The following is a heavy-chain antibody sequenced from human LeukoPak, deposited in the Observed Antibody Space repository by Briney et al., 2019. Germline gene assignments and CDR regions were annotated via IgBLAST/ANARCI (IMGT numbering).Heavy chain of an antibody. J-gene: IGHJ5*02. V-gene: IGHV3-23*01. CDR1: GFTFSSYA. D-gene: IGHD1-26*01. CDR2: IRGSDRET. CDR3: AKGGYSTPFDP. Sequence: GGPLRLSCAASGFTFSSYAMSWVRQAPGKGLEWVSTIRGSDRETYYADSVKGRFTVSRDNSKNTLYLQMNSLRAEDTALYYCAKGGYSTPFDPWGQGTLVTVSS.